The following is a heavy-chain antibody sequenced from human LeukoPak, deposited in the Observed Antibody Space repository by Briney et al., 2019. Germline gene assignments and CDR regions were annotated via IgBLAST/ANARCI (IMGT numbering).Heavy chain of an antibody. J-gene: IGHJ3*02. Sequence: GGSLRLSCAASGFTFSSYSMNWVRQAPGKGLEWVSSISSSSSYIYYADSVKGRFTISRDNAKNSLYLQMNSLRAEDTAVYYCASDPTMLVVARGAFDIWGQGSMVTVSS. D-gene: IGHD3-22*01. CDR2: ISSSSSYI. CDR1: GFTFSSYS. V-gene: IGHV3-21*01. CDR3: ASDPTMLVVARGAFDI.